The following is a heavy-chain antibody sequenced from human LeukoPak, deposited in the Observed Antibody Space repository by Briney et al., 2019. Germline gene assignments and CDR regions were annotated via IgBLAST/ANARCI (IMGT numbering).Heavy chain of an antibody. CDR3: ARQGSSWEFDY. D-gene: IGHD6-13*01. CDR2: IYTSGST. CDR1: GGSISSYY. J-gene: IGHJ4*02. Sequence: SETLSLTCTVSGGSISSYYWSWIRQPPGKGLEWIGYIYTSGSTNYNPSLKSRVTISVDTSKNQFSLKLSSVTAADTAVYYCARQGSSWEFDYWGQGTLVAVSS. V-gene: IGHV4-4*09.